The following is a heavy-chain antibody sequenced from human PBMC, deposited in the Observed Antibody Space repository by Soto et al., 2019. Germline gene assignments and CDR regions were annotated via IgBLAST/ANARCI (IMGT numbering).Heavy chain of an antibody. Sequence: GGSLRLSCAASGFTFSSYAMSWVRQAPGKGLEWVSAISGSGGSTYYADSVKGRFTISRDNSKNTLYLQMNSLRAEDTAVYYCAKDLGPRGYSYGNLDYWGQGTLVTVSS. J-gene: IGHJ4*02. D-gene: IGHD5-18*01. CDR3: AKDLGPRGYSYGNLDY. V-gene: IGHV3-23*01. CDR1: GFTFSSYA. CDR2: ISGSGGST.